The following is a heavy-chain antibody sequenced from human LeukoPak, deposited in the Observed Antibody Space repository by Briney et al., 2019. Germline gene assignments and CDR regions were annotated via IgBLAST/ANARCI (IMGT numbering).Heavy chain of an antibody. CDR3: ARDFYDSSGYYYDY. V-gene: IGHV3-23*01. CDR2: ISASADKT. J-gene: IGHJ4*02. D-gene: IGHD3-22*01. CDR1: GFTFSDFT. Sequence: GGSLRLSCAASGFTFSDFTMSWVRQAPGKGPEWVSAISASADKTYYADSVKGRFTISRDNSKGTLYLQMNSLRAEDTALYYCARDFYDSSGYYYDYWGQGTLVTVSS.